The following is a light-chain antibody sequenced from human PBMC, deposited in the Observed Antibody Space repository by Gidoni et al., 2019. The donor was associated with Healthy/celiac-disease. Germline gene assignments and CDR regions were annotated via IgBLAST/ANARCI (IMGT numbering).Light chain of an antibody. J-gene: IGLJ2*01. Sequence: NFMLTQPHPVSESPGMPVTISCTRSSGSIASNYVQWYQQRPGSSPTTVIYEDNQRPSGVPDRFSGSIDSSSNSASLTISGLKTEDEADYYCQSYDSSNVVFGGGTKLTVL. V-gene: IGLV6-57*01. CDR2: EDN. CDR1: SGSIASNY. CDR3: QSYDSSNVV.